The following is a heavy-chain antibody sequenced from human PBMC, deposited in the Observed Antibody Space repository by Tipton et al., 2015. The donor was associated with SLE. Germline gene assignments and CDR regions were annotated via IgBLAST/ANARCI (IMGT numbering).Heavy chain of an antibody. V-gene: IGHV1-18*01. CDR3: ASHFFGSSFGYYYFDY. Sequence: QSGPEVKKPGASVKVSCKASGYTFTSYGISWVRQAPGQGLEWMGWISAYTGHTGYAQKFQGRVTMTTDTSTSTAYMELRSLRSDDTAVYYCASHFFGSSFGYYYFDYWGQGTLVTVSS. CDR2: ISAYTGHT. CDR1: GYTFTSYG. J-gene: IGHJ4*02. D-gene: IGHD6-6*01.